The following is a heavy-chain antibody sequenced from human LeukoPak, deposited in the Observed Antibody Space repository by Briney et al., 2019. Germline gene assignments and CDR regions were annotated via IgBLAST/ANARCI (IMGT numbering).Heavy chain of an antibody. J-gene: IGHJ4*02. Sequence: PSETLSLTCGVYGESFSGYYWAWVRQPPGKGLEWIGEIHYRGTTNCNPSLKSRVTVSADTSRNQFSFNLTSVTAADTAVYYCATLIVGTTYFDHWGQGSLVTVSS. V-gene: IGHV4-34*01. CDR2: IHYRGTT. CDR1: GESFSGYY. D-gene: IGHD1-26*01. CDR3: ATLIVGTTYFDH.